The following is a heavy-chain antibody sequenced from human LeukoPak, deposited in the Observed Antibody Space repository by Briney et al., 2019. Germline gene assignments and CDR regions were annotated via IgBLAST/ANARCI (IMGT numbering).Heavy chain of an antibody. D-gene: IGHD6-19*01. Sequence: GGSLRLSCAASGLTFSSYAMHWVRQAPGKGLEWVAVISYDGSNKYYADSVKGRFTISRDNSKNTLYLQVNSLRAEDTAVYYCAKDSGLAVEEGWDYWGQGTLVTVSS. CDR2: ISYDGSNK. CDR1: GLTFSSYA. V-gene: IGHV3-30-3*01. J-gene: IGHJ4*02. CDR3: AKDSGLAVEEGWDY.